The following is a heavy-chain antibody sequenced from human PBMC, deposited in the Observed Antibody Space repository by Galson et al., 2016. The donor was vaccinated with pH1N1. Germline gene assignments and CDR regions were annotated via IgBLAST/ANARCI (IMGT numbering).Heavy chain of an antibody. J-gene: IGHJ4*02. D-gene: IGHD1-26*01. CDR2: INSKTGRT. Sequence: SVKVSCKASGYTFTEYYIHWVRQAPGQGLEWMGRINSKTGRTDYAQSFQGRVTMTRDTSISAAYIDLNRLRSDDTAVYYCARAPMGSTLYYCDYWGQGTLVTVSS. CDR1: GYTFTEYY. V-gene: IGHV1-2*06. CDR3: ARAPMGSTLYYCDY.